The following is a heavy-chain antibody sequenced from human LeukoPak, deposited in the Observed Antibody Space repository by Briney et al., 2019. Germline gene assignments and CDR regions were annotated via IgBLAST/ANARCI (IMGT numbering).Heavy chain of an antibody. Sequence: PSGGSLRLSCAASGFMFSSYWMSWVRQAPGKGLEWVSAISGGGGTTYYADSVRGRFTISRDNSKNTLYLQMNSLRADDTAVYYCAREYGDYADPYYFDYWGQGTLVTVFS. V-gene: IGHV3-23*01. CDR3: AREYGDYADPYYFDY. J-gene: IGHJ4*02. CDR1: GFMFSSYW. CDR2: ISGGGGTT. D-gene: IGHD4-17*01.